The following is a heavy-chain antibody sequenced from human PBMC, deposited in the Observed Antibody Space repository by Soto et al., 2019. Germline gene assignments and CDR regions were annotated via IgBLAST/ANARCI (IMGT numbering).Heavy chain of an antibody. D-gene: IGHD5-12*01. CDR2: ISYDGSNK. Sequence: QVQLVESGGGVVQPGRSLRLSCAASGFTFRSYAMHWVRQAPGKGLEWVAAISYDGSNKYYADSVKGRFTIARDNSKNTLYLQMNSLRVEDTAVYYCAREYGLGMATLDFWGQGALVTVSS. CDR1: GFTFRSYA. CDR3: AREYGLGMATLDF. J-gene: IGHJ4*02. V-gene: IGHV3-30-3*01.